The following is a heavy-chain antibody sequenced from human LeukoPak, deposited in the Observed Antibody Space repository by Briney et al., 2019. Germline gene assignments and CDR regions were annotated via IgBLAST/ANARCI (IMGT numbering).Heavy chain of an antibody. CDR1: GYTFTGYY. CDR3: ARDLDYYDSSGYPDY. J-gene: IGHJ4*02. D-gene: IGHD3-22*01. CDR2: INPNSGGT. Sequence: EASVKVSCKASGYTFTGYYMHWVRQAPGQGLEWMGWINPNSGGTNYAQKFQGRVTMTRDTSISTAYMELSRLRSDDTAVYYCARDLDYYDSSGYPDYWGQGTLVTVSS. V-gene: IGHV1-2*02.